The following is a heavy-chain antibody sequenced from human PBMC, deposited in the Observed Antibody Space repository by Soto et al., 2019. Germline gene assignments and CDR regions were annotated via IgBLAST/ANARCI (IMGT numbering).Heavy chain of an antibody. CDR3: TRDRGYCTGGTCYTVLDY. Sequence: EVQLVESGGGLVQPGGSLRLSCAASGFTFSTYYMSWVRQAPGKGLEWVAHIKEDGSEKYYVDSVKGRFTISRDNVKNSLYVQMNSLRAEDTAVYYCTRDRGYCTGGTCYTVLDYWGQGTLVTVSS. D-gene: IGHD2-15*01. J-gene: IGHJ4*02. CDR1: GFTFSTYY. V-gene: IGHV3-7*01. CDR2: IKEDGSEK.